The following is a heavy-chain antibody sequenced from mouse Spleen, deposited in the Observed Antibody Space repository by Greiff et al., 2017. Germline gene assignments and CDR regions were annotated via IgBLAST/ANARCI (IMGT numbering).Heavy chain of an antibody. J-gene: IGHJ3*01. CDR2: ISSGGSYT. CDR3: ARHEGLMSTTKGGFAY. CDR1: GFTFRSYA. V-gene: IGHV5-9-1*01. D-gene: IGHD2-4*01. Sequence: EVMLVESGGGLVKPGGSLKLSCAASGFTFRSYAMSWVRQTPEKRLEWVATISSGGSYTYYPDSVKGRFTISRDNAKNTLYLQMSSLRSEDTAMYYCARHEGLMSTTKGGFAYWGQGTLVTVSA.